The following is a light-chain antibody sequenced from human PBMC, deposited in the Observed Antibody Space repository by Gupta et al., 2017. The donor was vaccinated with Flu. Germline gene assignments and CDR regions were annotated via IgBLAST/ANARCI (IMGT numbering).Light chain of an antibody. J-gene: IGLJ1*01. CDR3: QSYDRSLSGYV. V-gene: IGLV1-40*01. CDR1: SSNTGAGYD. Sequence: QSVLTQPPSLSRAPGQRVRIACTGRSSNTGAGYDLHWYQHLPGTAPTLLIYDNNKRPSGVPDRFSGSKSDTSASLAITGVQAEDEADYYCQSYDRSLSGYVFGSGTKVTVL. CDR2: DNN.